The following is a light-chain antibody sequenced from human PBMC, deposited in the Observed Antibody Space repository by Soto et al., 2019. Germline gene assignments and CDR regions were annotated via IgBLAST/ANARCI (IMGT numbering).Light chain of an antibody. CDR1: QSVSSSY. CDR2: GAS. J-gene: IGKJ1*01. V-gene: IGKV3-20*01. CDR3: QQYGSSPWT. Sequence: IVLTHSPGTLSLSAGERATLSSSSSQSVSSSYLAWYQQKPGQAPRLLIYGASSRATGIPDRFSGSGSGTDFTLTISRLEPEDFAVYYCQQYGSSPWTFGQGTKVDIK.